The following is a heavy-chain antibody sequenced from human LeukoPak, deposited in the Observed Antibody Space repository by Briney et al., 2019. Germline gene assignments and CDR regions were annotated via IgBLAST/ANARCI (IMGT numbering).Heavy chain of an antibody. CDR3: ARVKAGYCSGGSCYSGIRGAFDI. Sequence: GGSLRLSCAASGFTFSSYAMHWVRQAPGKGLEWVAVISYDGSNKYYADSVKGRFTISRDNYKNTLYLQMNSLRAEDTAVYYCARVKAGYCSGGSCYSGIRGAFDIWGQGTMVTVSS. J-gene: IGHJ3*02. CDR2: ISYDGSNK. CDR1: GFTFSSYA. D-gene: IGHD2-15*01. V-gene: IGHV3-30*04.